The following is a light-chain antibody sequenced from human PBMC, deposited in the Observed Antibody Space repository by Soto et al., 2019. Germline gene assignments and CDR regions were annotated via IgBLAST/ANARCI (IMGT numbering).Light chain of an antibody. J-gene: IGLJ1*01. CDR3: SSYAGSNHYV. V-gene: IGLV2-8*01. CDR1: SSDVGGYNY. Sequence: QSVLTQPPSASGPPGQSVTISCTGTSSDVGGYNYVSWYQQHPGKAPKLMIYEVSKRPSGVPDRFSGSKSGNTASLTVSGLQAEDEADYYCSSYAGSNHYVFGTGTKVTVL. CDR2: EVS.